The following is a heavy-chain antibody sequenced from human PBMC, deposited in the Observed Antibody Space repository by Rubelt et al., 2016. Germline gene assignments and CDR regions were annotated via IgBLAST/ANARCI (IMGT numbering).Heavy chain of an antibody. Sequence: IYYADSVKGRFTISRDNAKNSLYLQMNSLRAEDTAVYYCARGYPEIGGDAFDIWGQGTLVAVSS. V-gene: IGHV3-21*01. CDR2: I. J-gene: IGHJ4*02. D-gene: IGHD3-16*01. CDR3: ARGYPEIGGDAFDI.